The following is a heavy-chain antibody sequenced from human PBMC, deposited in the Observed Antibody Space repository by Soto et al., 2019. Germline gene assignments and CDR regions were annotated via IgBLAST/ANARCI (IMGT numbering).Heavy chain of an antibody. CDR1: GFTIGSYG. CDR2: LWYEGDGK. D-gene: IGHD3-10*01. CDR3: VRGPYYGLYYFDS. J-gene: IGHJ4*02. Sequence: QVLLVESGGGVVQPGTSLRLSCAASGFTIGSYGMHWVRQAPGKGLEWVAGLWYEGDGKYYGDSVKGRLTISRDNSRYKHYLQMNSLRAEDTAVYYCVRGPYYGLYYFDSWGQGTLVTVSS. V-gene: IGHV3-33*01.